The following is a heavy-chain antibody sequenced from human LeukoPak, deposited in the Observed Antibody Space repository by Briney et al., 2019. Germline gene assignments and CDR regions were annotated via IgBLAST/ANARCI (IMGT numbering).Heavy chain of an antibody. V-gene: IGHV1-18*01. CDR3: ARRDQFPYCSSTSCPRWFDP. D-gene: IGHD2-2*01. Sequence: ASVKVSCKASGYTFTSYGISWVRQAPGQGLEWMGWISAYNGNTNYAQKLQGRVTMTTDTSTSTAYMELRSLRSDDTAVYYCARRDQFPYCSSTSCPRWFDPWGQGTLVTVSS. J-gene: IGHJ5*02. CDR2: ISAYNGNT. CDR1: GYTFTSYG.